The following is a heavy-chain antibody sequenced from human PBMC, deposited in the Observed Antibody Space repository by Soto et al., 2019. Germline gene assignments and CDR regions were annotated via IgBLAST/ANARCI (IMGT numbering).Heavy chain of an antibody. CDR3: ARGPGASYYWFDY. J-gene: IGHJ4*02. CDR2: INASGGST. Sequence: ASVKVSCEXSGYTFTSDYMHWVRQAPGQGLEWMGIINASGGSTGYAQKFQGRVTVTRDTSTSTVYMELSSLRSEDTAVYYCARGPGASYYWFDYGGQGTLVTVSS. V-gene: IGHV1-46*01. CDR1: GYTFTSDY. D-gene: IGHD1-26*01.